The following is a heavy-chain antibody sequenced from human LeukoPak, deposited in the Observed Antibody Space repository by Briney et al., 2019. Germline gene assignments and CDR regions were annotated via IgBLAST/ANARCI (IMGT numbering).Heavy chain of an antibody. D-gene: IGHD1/OR15-1a*01. V-gene: IGHV4-39*07. Sequence: KPSETLSLTCTVSGGSISTKSYYWGWSRQPPGKGLAWIGNIYYSESTYYNPSLKSRVTISVDTSKNQFSLKLSSVTAADTAVYYCARAATEQVYYYYYMDVWGKGTTVTVSS. CDR3: ARAATEQVYYYYYMDV. CDR1: GGSISTKSYY. CDR2: IYYSEST. J-gene: IGHJ6*03.